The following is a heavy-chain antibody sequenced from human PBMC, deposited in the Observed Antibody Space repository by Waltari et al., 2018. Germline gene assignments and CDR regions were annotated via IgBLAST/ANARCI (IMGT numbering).Heavy chain of an antibody. Sequence: QLQLQESGPGLVKPSETLSLTCTVSGGSISGSSYYWVWIRQPPGKGLEWIGGINYSGVTYYNPSLTSRVIISVDTSRNQFSLRLGSVTAADTAIYYCVRHQAYWGGSDYWFDPWGQGTLVTVSS. D-gene: IGHD7-27*01. V-gene: IGHV4-39*07. CDR3: VRHQAYWGGSDYWFDP. CDR2: INYSGVT. CDR1: GGSISGSSYY. J-gene: IGHJ5*02.